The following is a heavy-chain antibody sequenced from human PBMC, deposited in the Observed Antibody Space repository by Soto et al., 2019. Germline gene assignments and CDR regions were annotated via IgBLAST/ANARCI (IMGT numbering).Heavy chain of an antibody. CDR1: GGSISSGGYY. Sequence: SETLSLTCTVSGGSISSGGYYWSWIRQHPGKGLEWIGYIYYSGSTYYNPSLKSRVTMSVDTSKNEFSLKLTSVTAADTAVYYCARHRYSYGVYYFDYWGQGTLVTVSS. CDR3: ARHRYSYGVYYFDY. V-gene: IGHV4-31*03. J-gene: IGHJ4*02. CDR2: IYYSGST. D-gene: IGHD5-18*01.